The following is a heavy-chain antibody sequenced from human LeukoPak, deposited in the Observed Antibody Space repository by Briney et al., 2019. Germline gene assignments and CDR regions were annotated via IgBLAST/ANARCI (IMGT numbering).Heavy chain of an antibody. J-gene: IGHJ6*03. Sequence: GGSLRLSCAASGFTFSSYWMSWVRQAPGKGLEWVANIKQDGSEKYYADSVKGRFTISRDNAKNSLYLQMNSLRAEDTAVYYCARRPGLYSRGWGTSYYYYYMDVWGKGTTVTVSS. CDR3: ARRPGLYSRGWGTSYYYYYMDV. V-gene: IGHV3-7*01. CDR2: IKQDGSEK. CDR1: GFTFSSYW. D-gene: IGHD6-19*01.